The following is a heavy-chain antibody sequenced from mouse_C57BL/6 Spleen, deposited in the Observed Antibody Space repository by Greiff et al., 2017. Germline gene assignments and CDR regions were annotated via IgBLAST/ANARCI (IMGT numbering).Heavy chain of an antibody. CDR1: GYSITSGYD. CDR2: ISYSGST. D-gene: IGHD2-4*01. J-gene: IGHJ3*01. CDR3: ARGGYDYDGTFAY. Sequence: EVKLMESGPGMVKPSQSLSLTCTVTGYSITSGYDWHWIRHFPGNKLEWMGYISYSGSTNYNPALKSRISITHDTSKNHFFLKLNSVTTEDTATYYCARGGYDYDGTFAYWGQGTLVTVSA. V-gene: IGHV3-1*01.